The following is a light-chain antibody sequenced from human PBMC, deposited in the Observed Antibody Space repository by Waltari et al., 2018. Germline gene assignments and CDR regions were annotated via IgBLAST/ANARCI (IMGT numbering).Light chain of an antibody. Sequence: SYVLTQPPSVAAAPGETARVTCGGNNIERKSVHWYQQKPGQAPVLVISYDSDRPSGIPERFSGSNAGDTATLTISRVEAGDEVDYYCQVWDANTDPGVFGTGTEVTVL. J-gene: IGLJ1*01. V-gene: IGLV3-21*01. CDR2: YDS. CDR3: QVWDANTDPGV. CDR1: NIERKS.